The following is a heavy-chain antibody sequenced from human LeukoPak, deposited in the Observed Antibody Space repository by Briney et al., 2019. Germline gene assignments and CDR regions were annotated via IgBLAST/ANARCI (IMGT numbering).Heavy chain of an antibody. CDR3: ARVSSGYGRAFDI. D-gene: IGHD5-12*01. CDR2: INHSGST. CDR1: GGSFSGYY. Sequence: SETLSLTCAVYGGSFSGYYWSWIRQPPGKGLEWIGEINHSGSTNYNPSLKSRVTMSVDTSKNQFSLKLSSVTAADTAVYYCARVSSGYGRAFDIWGQGTMVTVSS. V-gene: IGHV4-34*01. J-gene: IGHJ3*02.